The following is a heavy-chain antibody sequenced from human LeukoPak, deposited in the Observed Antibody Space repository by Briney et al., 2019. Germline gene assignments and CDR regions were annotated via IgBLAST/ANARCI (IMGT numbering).Heavy chain of an antibody. D-gene: IGHD6-13*01. CDR2: INPSGGST. CDR3: ARGPHVSSSWYYYYYYMDV. J-gene: IGHJ6*03. V-gene: IGHV1-46*01. CDR1: GYTFTSYY. Sequence: ASVKVSCKASGYTFTSYYMHWVRQAPGQGLEWMGIINPSGGSTSYAQKFQGRVTMTRDMSTSTVYMELSSLRSEDTAVYYCARGPHVSSSWYYYYYYMDVWGKGTTVTVSS.